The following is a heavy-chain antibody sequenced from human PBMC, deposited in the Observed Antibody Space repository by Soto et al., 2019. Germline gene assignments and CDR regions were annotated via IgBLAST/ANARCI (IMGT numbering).Heavy chain of an antibody. CDR1: GGSVDSVNHY. D-gene: IGHD6-6*01. V-gene: IGHV4-30-4*01. Sequence: SETLSLTCSVSGGSVDSVNHYWSWIRQSQGKGLEWIGYIYSGENTYYNPSLKSRVKILVDKSRNQFSLRLSSMTAADTAVYFCATSEYSSLSINWFDPWGPGTLVTVSS. CDR2: IYSGENT. CDR3: ATSEYSSLSINWFDP. J-gene: IGHJ5*02.